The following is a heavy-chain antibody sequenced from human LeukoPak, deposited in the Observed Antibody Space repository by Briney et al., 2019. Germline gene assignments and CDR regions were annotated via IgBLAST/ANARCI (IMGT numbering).Heavy chain of an antibody. CDR3: ARDVGDGFDI. Sequence: GRSLRLSCAASGFTFSSYWMHWVRQAPGKGLVWVSRSNGDGSSTFYADSVKGRFTISRDNAKNTLYLQMDSLRADDTAVYYCARDVGDGFDIWGQGTMVTVSS. J-gene: IGHJ3*02. V-gene: IGHV3-74*01. CDR1: GFTFSSYW. D-gene: IGHD2-21*02. CDR2: SNGDGSST.